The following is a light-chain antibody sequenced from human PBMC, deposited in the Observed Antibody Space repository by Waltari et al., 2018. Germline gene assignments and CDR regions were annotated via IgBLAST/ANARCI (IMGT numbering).Light chain of an antibody. CDR2: GAY. Sequence: IVLTQSPGTLSLSPGERATLSCRASQSVNTYLARYQQKPGQAPRLLIYGAYTRAAGIPDRFSGSGSGTDFSLTISRLEAEDFAVYYCQHHVRLPATFGQGTKVEIK. CDR1: QSVNTY. V-gene: IGKV3-20*01. J-gene: IGKJ1*01. CDR3: QHHVRLPAT.